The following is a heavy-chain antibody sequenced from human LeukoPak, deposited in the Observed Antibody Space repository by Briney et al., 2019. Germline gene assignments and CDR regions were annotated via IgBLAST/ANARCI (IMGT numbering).Heavy chain of an antibody. J-gene: IGHJ5*02. D-gene: IGHD3-16*01. CDR1: GGSISSSSYY. V-gene: IGHV4-39*07. Sequence: SETLSLTCTVSGGSISSSSYYWGWIRQPPGKGLEWIGSIYYGGSTYYNPSLKSRVTISVDTSKNQFSLKLSSVTAADTAVYYCARDQNSHHHGRLGNWFDPWGQGTLVTVSS. CDR3: ARDQNSHHHGRLGNWFDP. CDR2: IYYGGST.